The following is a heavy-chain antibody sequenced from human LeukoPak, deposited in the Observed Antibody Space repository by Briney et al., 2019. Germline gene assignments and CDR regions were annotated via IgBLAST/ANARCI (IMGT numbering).Heavy chain of an antibody. Sequence: GGSLRLSCAASGFTFDDYAMHWVRQAPGKGLEWVSGTSWNSGSIGYADSVKGRFTISRDNAKNSLYLQMNSLRAEDTALYYCAKDKAVAGTDYFDYWGQETLVTVSS. D-gene: IGHD6-19*01. CDR1: GFTFDDYA. CDR2: TSWNSGSI. J-gene: IGHJ4*02. V-gene: IGHV3-9*01. CDR3: AKDKAVAGTDYFDY.